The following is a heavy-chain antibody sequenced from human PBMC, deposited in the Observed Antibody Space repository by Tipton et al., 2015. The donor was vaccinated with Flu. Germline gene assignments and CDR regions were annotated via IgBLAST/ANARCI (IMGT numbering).Heavy chain of an antibody. CDR2: INQDGSEK. V-gene: IGHV3-7*01. CDR3: ARDQQWLATIYHYYYYGLDV. J-gene: IGHJ6*02. CDR1: GFTLSDYW. Sequence: SLRLSCAASGFTLSDYWMSWVRQAPGKGLEWVANINQDGSEKYSADSVKGRFTISRDNAKNSLYLQMSSLRDEDTAVYFCARDQQWLATIYHYYYYGLDVWGQGTTVTVSS. D-gene: IGHD6-19*01.